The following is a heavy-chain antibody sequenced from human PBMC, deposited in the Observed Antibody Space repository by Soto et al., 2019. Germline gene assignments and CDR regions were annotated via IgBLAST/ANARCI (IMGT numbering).Heavy chain of an antibody. CDR2: INPHGGST. V-gene: IGHV1-46*01. CDR1: GDTFTSYY. CDR3: ARSSGGNFGIIIEGSNWFDP. Sequence: ASVKVSCKAPGDTFTSYYLNWVRQAPGQGLEWMGVINPHGGSTKYAQKFQGRITMTRDTSRSTVYMELSSLRSDDTAIYYCARSSGGNFGIIIEGSNWFDPWGQGTMVTVSS. J-gene: IGHJ5*02. D-gene: IGHD3-3*01.